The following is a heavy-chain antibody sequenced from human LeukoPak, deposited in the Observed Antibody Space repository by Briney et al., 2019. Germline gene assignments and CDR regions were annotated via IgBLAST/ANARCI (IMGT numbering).Heavy chain of an antibody. J-gene: IGHJ4*02. D-gene: IGHD3-22*01. Sequence: GGPLRLSCAASGFTFSSYAMSWVRQAPGKGLEWVSAISGSGGSTYYADSVKGRFTISRDNSKNTLYLQMNSLRAEDTAVYYCAKDGRNYYDSSGYRSPNLYYFDYWGQGTLVTVSS. CDR1: GFTFSSYA. V-gene: IGHV3-23*01. CDR2: ISGSGGST. CDR3: AKDGRNYYDSSGYRSPNLYYFDY.